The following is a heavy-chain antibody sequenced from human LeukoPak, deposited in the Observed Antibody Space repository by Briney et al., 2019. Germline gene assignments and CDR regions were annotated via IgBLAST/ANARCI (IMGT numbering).Heavy chain of an antibody. V-gene: IGHV3-30-3*01. CDR3: ARDGADLDIVATIGNYGMDV. D-gene: IGHD5-12*01. J-gene: IGHJ6*02. CDR1: GFTFSSYA. Sequence: GGSLRLSCAASGFTFSSYAMHWVRQAPGKGLEGVAVISYDGSNKYYADSLKGRFTISRDNSKNTLYLQMNSLRAEDTAVYYCARDGADLDIVATIGNYGMDVWGQGTTVTVSS. CDR2: ISYDGSNK.